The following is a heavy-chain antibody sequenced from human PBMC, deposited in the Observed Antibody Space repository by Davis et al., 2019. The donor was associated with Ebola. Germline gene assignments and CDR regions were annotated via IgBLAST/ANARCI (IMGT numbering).Heavy chain of an antibody. Sequence: ASVKVSCKASGYTFTSYYMHWVRQAPGQGLEWMGWISAYNGNTNYAQKLQGRVTMTTDTSTSTAYMELRSLRSDDTAVYYCARLKLHYGMDVWGQGTTVTVSS. CDR1: GYTFTSYY. V-gene: IGHV1-18*04. D-gene: IGHD3-16*01. J-gene: IGHJ6*02. CDR3: ARLKLHYGMDV. CDR2: ISAYNGNT.